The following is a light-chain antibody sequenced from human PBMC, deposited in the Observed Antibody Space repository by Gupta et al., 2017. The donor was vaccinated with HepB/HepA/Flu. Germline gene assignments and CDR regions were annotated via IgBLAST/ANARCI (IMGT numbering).Light chain of an antibody. CDR1: QSISSY. CDR3: QQSHSLPQT. Sequence: TQSPSSLSASVGDRVTITCRASQSISSYLNWNQQKPGKAPNLLIYAASNLQRGAPSRFSGGRYGTDFTLTISRLQPEDFATYYCQQSHSLPQTFGQGTKLEIK. CDR2: AAS. V-gene: IGKV1-39*01. J-gene: IGKJ2*01.